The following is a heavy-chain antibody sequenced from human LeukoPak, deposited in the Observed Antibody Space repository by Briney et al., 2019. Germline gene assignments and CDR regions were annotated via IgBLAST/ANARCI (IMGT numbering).Heavy chain of an antibody. CDR1: VLTFSSYA. Sequence: PRGALRLSCAASVLTFSSYAMTWVRQAPGKGLEWVSAISDSGDSTYYADSVKGRFTISRDNSKNTLYLQMSSLRAEDTAVYYCAKDSYGSGSYSPDYWGQGTLVTVSS. J-gene: IGHJ4*02. CDR2: ISDSGDST. CDR3: AKDSYGSGSYSPDY. D-gene: IGHD3-10*01. V-gene: IGHV3-23*01.